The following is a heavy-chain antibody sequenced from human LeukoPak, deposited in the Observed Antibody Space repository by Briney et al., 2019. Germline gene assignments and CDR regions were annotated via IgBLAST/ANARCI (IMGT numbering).Heavy chain of an antibody. Sequence: SETLSLTCAVSGYSISSDNYWVWIRQPPGHGLEWTGGIYHSGSTYYNPSLKSRVTMSVDTSKNQFSLKLSSVTAADTAVYYCARASRDSSSSNYMRRFDYWGQGTLVTVSS. CDR3: ARASRDSSSSNYMRRFDY. D-gene: IGHD3-22*01. CDR1: GYSISSDNY. V-gene: IGHV4-38-2*01. CDR2: IYHSGST. J-gene: IGHJ4*02.